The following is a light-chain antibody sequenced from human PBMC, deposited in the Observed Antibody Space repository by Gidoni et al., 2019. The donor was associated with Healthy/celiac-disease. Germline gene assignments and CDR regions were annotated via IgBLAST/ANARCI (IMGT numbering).Light chain of an antibody. CDR2: GAS. CDR3: QQYNNWPPIT. CDR1: QSVSSN. Sequence: EIVMTQSPATLSVSPGERGTLSCRASQSVSSNLAWYQQKPGQAHRLLMYGASTRATGIPDRLSGRGSGTEFTITISSLQSEDCAVYYCQQYNNWPPITFGQGTRLEIK. V-gene: IGKV3-15*01. J-gene: IGKJ5*01.